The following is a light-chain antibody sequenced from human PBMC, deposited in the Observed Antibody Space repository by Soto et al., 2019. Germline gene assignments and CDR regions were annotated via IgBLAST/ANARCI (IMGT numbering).Light chain of an antibody. J-gene: IGLJ1*01. CDR1: SSDVGSYNL. CDR3: CSYAGSSTRNV. V-gene: IGLV2-23*01. Sequence: QSALTQPASVSESPGQSITISCTGTSSDVGSYNLVSWYQQHPGKAPKLMIYEGSKRPSGVSNRFSGSKSGNTASLTISGLQAEDEADYYCCSYAGSSTRNVFGTGTKVTVL. CDR2: EGS.